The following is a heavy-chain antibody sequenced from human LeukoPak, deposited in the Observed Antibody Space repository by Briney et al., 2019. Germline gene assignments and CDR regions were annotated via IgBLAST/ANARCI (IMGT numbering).Heavy chain of an antibody. D-gene: IGHD3-9*01. CDR1: GFTFSTSA. CDR3: ARDPTHYLRYGYFDY. J-gene: IGHJ4*02. V-gene: IGHV3-21*01. Sequence: GGSLRLSCTTSGFTFSTSAMNWVRQAPGKGLEGVSSINNVGSHIYYADSVRGRFIISRDNAKNSFFLQMSNLRAEDTAVYYCARDPTHYLRYGYFDYWGQGSLVTVSS. CDR2: INNVGSHI.